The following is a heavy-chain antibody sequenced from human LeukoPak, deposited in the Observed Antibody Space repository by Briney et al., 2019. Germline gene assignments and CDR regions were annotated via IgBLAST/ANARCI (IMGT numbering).Heavy chain of an antibody. D-gene: IGHD6-19*01. CDR3: ARQNGRSGWHPFWY. CDR1: GGSISSSSCY. J-gene: IGHJ4*02. Sequence: SETLSLTCSVSGGSISSSSCYWGWIRQPPGKGLEWIGGIFYSGSTYYNPSLKSRVTISVDTSKNQFSLKLSSVTAADTAVYYCARQNGRSGWHPFWYWGQGTLVTVSS. CDR2: IFYSGST. V-gene: IGHV4-39*01.